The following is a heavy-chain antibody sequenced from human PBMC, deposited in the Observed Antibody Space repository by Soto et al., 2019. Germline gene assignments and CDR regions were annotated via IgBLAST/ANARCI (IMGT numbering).Heavy chain of an antibody. Sequence: EVQLVESGGGLVQPGGSLRLSCEASGFTFSSYWMHWVRQGPGKELVWVSRISSDGSSTNYADSVKGRFTISRDKAKNTMYLQMNVLRAEVTAVYYCARSWDYYDSSGYFSGDAFDIWGHGTMVTVSS. D-gene: IGHD3-22*01. J-gene: IGHJ3*02. CDR1: GFTFSSYW. V-gene: IGHV3-74*01. CDR3: ARSWDYYDSSGYFSGDAFDI. CDR2: ISSDGSST.